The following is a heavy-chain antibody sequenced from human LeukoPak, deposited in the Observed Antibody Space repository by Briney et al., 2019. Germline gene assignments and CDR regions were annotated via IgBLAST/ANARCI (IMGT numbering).Heavy chain of an antibody. CDR3: ARDDGTSSENAFDI. CDR1: GYTLTELS. Sequence: ASVKVSCKVSGYTLTELSMHWVRQAPGQGLEWVGWNNLNNGGTKYVQRFQGRVTMTRDTSVTTAYMELSRLTFDDTAVYYCARDDGTSSENAFDIWGQGTMVTVSS. J-gene: IGHJ3*02. CDR2: NNLNNGGT. D-gene: IGHD6-6*01. V-gene: IGHV1-2*02.